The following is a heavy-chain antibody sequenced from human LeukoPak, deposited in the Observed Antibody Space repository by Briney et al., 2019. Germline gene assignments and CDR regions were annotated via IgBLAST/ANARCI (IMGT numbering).Heavy chain of an antibody. V-gene: IGHV3-23*01. CDR1: GFTYSNHA. CDR3: AKDHVPSY. CDR2: ISSNGGDT. D-gene: IGHD6-6*01. Sequence: GGSLRLSCVASGFTYSNHAMSWVRQAPGKGLEWVSAISSNGGDTRYADSVKGRFTTYRDNSKSTVYLQMNSLRAEDTAIYYCAKDHVPSYWGQGTLVTVSS. J-gene: IGHJ4*02.